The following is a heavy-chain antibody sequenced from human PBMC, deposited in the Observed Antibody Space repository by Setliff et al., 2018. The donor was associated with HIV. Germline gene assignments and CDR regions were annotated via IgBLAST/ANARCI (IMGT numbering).Heavy chain of an antibody. D-gene: IGHD3-16*01. CDR1: GYTFTSYG. J-gene: IGHJ4*02. Sequence: ASVKVSCKASGYTFTSYGMNWVRQAPGQGLEWMGWINAGNGNTKYSQKFQGRVIITRDTSATTAFMEMSSLRSEDTAVYFCANGGSGGQFDHWGQGTLVTVSS. CDR3: ANGGSGGQFDH. V-gene: IGHV1-3*01. CDR2: INAGNGNT.